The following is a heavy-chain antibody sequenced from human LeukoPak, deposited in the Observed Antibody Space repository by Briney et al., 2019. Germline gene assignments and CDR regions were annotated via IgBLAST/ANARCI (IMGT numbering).Heavy chain of an antibody. Sequence: ASVKVSCKASGYTFTSYHMHWVRQAPGQGLEIMGIINPSGGSTTYAQKFQGRVTMARDTSTSTVYMELSSLRSEDTAVYYCAKLAAAGTAHYYFDYWGQGTLVTVSS. CDR3: AKLAAAGTAHYYFDY. J-gene: IGHJ4*02. CDR1: GYTFTSYH. D-gene: IGHD6-13*01. CDR2: INPSGGST. V-gene: IGHV1-46*01.